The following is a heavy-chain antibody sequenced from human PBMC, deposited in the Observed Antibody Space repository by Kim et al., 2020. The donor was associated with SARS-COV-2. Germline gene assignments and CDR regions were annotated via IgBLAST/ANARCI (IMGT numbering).Heavy chain of an antibody. D-gene: IGHD2-15*01. CDR3: ASLRRSIDC. V-gene: IGHV1-8*01. J-gene: IGHJ4*02. CDR2: GNT. Sequence: GNTGYAQKFQGRVTMTRNTSISTAYMELSSLRSEDTAVYYCASLRRSIDCWGQGTLVTVSS.